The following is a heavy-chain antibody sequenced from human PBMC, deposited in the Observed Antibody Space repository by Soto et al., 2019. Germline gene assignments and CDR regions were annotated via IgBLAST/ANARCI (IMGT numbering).Heavy chain of an antibody. J-gene: IGHJ6*02. CDR3: AHRHYYGSGNLGMDV. V-gene: IGHV2-5*02. Sequence: QITLKESGPTLVKPTQTLTLTCTFSGFSLTDTGVGVGWIRQPPGKALEWLALIYGVDDRRYSPFQKSRVTITGDTSKNRVVLTMTDMDREDTATYYCAHRHYYGSGNLGMDVWGQGTKVTVSS. D-gene: IGHD3-10*01. CDR2: IYGVDDR. CDR1: GFSLTDTGVG.